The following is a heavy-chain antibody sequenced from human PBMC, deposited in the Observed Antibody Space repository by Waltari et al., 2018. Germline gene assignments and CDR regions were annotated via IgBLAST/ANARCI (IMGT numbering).Heavy chain of an antibody. D-gene: IGHD3-22*01. CDR1: GFTFSSYG. V-gene: IGHV3-30*02. J-gene: IGHJ6*03. CDR3: AKDSYDSSGYYYYMDV. Sequence: VQLVESGGGVVQPGGSLRLSCAASGFTFSSYGMHWVRQAPGKGLEWVAFIRYDGSNKYYADSVKGRFTISRDNSKNTLYLQMNSLRAEDTAVYYCAKDSYDSSGYYYYMDVWGKGTTVTISS. CDR2: IRYDGSNK.